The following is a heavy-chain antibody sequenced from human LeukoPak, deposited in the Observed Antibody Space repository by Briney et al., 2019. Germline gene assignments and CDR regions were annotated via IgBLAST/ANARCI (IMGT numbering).Heavy chain of an antibody. Sequence: GGSLRLSCAASGFTFNKAWMSWVRQAPGKGLEWVGRIKSKTDGGTTDYAAPVKGRFTISRDDSKNALYLQMNSLTTEDTAVYYCTTPEGASALRGSYGMDVWGQGTTVTVSS. CDR3: TTPEGASALRGSYGMDV. CDR1: GFTFNKAW. V-gene: IGHV3-15*01. J-gene: IGHJ6*02. CDR2: IKSKTDGGTT. D-gene: IGHD2-15*01.